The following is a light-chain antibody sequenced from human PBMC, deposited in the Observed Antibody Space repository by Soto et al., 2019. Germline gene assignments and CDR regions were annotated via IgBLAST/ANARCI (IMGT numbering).Light chain of an antibody. J-gene: IGKJ4*01. CDR1: QSLLHSNGYNY. CDR2: LGS. CDR3: MQRIEFPLT. Sequence: DIVMTQSPLSLPVTPGEPASISCRSSQSLLHSNGYNYLDWYLQKPGQSPQLLIYLGSNRASGVPDRFSGSGSGTDFTLKIGRVEAEDVGVYYCMQRIEFPLTFGGGTKVDIK. V-gene: IGKV2-28*01.